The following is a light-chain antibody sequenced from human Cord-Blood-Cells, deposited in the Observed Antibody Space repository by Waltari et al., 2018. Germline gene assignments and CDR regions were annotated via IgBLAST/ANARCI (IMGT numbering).Light chain of an antibody. V-gene: IGKV3-11*01. CDR1: QSVSSY. J-gene: IGKJ3*01. CDR2: DAS. Sequence: ELVLTQSPATLSLSPGERATLSCRASQSVSSYLDWYQQKPGQAPRLLIYDASNRATGIPARFSGSGSGTDFTLTISSLEPEDFAVYYCQQRSNWPPFTFGPGTKVDIK. CDR3: QQRSNWPPFT.